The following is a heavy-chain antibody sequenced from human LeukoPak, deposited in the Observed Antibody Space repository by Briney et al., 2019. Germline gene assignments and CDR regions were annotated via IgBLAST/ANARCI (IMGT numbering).Heavy chain of an antibody. CDR1: GFTLSNYW. CDR2: INQDGSEK. J-gene: IGHJ4*02. CDR3: ARRSGSYLLYFDY. V-gene: IGHV3-7*04. D-gene: IGHD1-26*01. Sequence: GGSLRLSCAASGFTLSNYWMAWVRQAPGKGLEWVANINQDGSEKYYVDSVKGRFTISRDNAKNSLYLQMNSLRAEDTAVYYCARRSGSYLLYFDYWGQGTLVTVSS.